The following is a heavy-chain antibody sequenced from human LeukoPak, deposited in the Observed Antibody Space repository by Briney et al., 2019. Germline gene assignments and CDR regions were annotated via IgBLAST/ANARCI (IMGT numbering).Heavy chain of an antibody. CDR3: AKWPEGAMDYFDY. CDR2: ISDDGTRT. Sequence: GGSLRLSCAASGFSFSSYAMTWARQAPVKGLEWVSAISDDGTRTYYADSVKGRFTISRDNSKNTLYLEMSSLRVEDTAIYYCAKWPEGAMDYFDYWGQGTLVTVSS. J-gene: IGHJ4*02. CDR1: GFSFSSYA. V-gene: IGHV3-23*01. D-gene: IGHD3-16*01.